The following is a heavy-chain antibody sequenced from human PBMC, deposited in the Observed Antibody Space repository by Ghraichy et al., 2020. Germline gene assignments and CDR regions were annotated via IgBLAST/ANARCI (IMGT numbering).Heavy chain of an antibody. D-gene: IGHD2-2*01. Sequence: LSLTCAASGFTFSSYWMHWVRQAPGKGLVWVSRINSDGSSTSYADSVKGRFTISRDNAKNTLYLQMNSLRAEDTAVYYCARDCSSTSCSSGYYYYYYGMDVWGQGTTVTVSS. CDR3: ARDCSSTSCSSGYYYYYYGMDV. V-gene: IGHV3-74*01. J-gene: IGHJ6*02. CDR2: INSDGSST. CDR1: GFTFSSYW.